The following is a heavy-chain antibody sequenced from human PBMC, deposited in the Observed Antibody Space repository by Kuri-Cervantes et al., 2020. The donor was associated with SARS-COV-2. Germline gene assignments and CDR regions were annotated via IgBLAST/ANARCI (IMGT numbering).Heavy chain of an antibody. CDR3: ARGQENSGSFRSMGIGAFDI. CDR1: GYSISSGYY. Sequence: SETLSLTCTVPGYSISSGYYWGWIRQPPGKGLEWIGSIYYSGSTYYNPSLKGRVTISVDTSKNQFSLKLSSVTAADTAVYYCARGQENSGSFRSMGIGAFDIWGQGTMVTVSS. J-gene: IGHJ3*02. D-gene: IGHD1-26*01. CDR2: IYYSGST. V-gene: IGHV4-38-2*02.